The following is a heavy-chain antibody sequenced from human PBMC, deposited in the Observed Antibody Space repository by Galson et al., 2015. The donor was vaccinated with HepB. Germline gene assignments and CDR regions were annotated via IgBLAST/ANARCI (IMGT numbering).Heavy chain of an antibody. J-gene: IGHJ4*02. CDR2: IWYDGSNK. Sequence: SLRLSCAASGFTFSSYAMHWVRQAPGKGLEWVAVIWYDGSNKYYADSVKGRFTISRDNSKNTLYLQMNSLRAEDTAVYYCARDLTGGLHFDYWGQGTLVTVSS. D-gene: IGHD7-27*01. CDR3: ARDLTGGLHFDY. V-gene: IGHV3-33*08. CDR1: GFTFSSYA.